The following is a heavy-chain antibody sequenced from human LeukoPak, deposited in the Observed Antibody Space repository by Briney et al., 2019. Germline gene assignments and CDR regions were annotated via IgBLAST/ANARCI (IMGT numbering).Heavy chain of an antibody. J-gene: IGHJ3*02. D-gene: IGHD3-22*01. CDR1: GYTFTGYY. Sequence: GASVKVSCKASGYTFTGYYMHWVRQAPGQGLEWMGRINPNSGGTNYAQKFQGRVTMTRDTSISTAYMELSRLKSDDTAVYYCARPTRLFGAFDIWGQGTMVTVSS. CDR2: INPNSGGT. V-gene: IGHV1-2*06. CDR3: ARPTRLFGAFDI.